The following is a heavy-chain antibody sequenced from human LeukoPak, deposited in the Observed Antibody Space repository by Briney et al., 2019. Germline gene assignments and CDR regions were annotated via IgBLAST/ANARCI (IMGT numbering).Heavy chain of an antibody. V-gene: IGHV3-43*01. Sequence: GGSLRLSCAASGFTFDDYTMHWVRQAPGKGLEWVSLVSWDGGSTYYADSVKGRFTISRDNSKNSLYLQMNSLRTEDTALYYCAKDRGIRGAGWGVMDVWGKGTTVTVSS. D-gene: IGHD3-10*01. J-gene: IGHJ6*04. CDR1: GFTFDDYT. CDR2: VSWDGGST. CDR3: AKDRGIRGAGWGVMDV.